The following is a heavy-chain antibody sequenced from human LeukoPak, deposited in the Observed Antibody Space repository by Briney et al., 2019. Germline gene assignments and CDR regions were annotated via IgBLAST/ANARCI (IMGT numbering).Heavy chain of an antibody. CDR2: ISWNSGSI. V-gene: IGHV3-9*01. Sequence: AGGSLRLSCAASGFTFDDYAMHWVRQAPGKGLEWVSGISWNSGSIGYADSVKGRFTISRDNAKNSLYLQMNSLRAEDTALYYCAKETHYGGNSDWFDPWGQGTLVTVSS. CDR1: GFTFDDYA. CDR3: AKETHYGGNSDWFDP. J-gene: IGHJ5*02. D-gene: IGHD4-23*01.